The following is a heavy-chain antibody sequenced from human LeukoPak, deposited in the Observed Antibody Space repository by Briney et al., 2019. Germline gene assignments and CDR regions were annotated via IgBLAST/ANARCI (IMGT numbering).Heavy chain of an antibody. D-gene: IGHD3-22*01. CDR2: IIPIFGTA. Sequence: SVKVSCKASGGTFSSYAISWVRQAPGQGLEWMGGIIPIFGTANYAQKFQGRVTITADKSTSTAYMELSSLRSEDTAVYYCATKVPNDSSGYYYRGQFDPWGQGTLVTVSS. V-gene: IGHV1-69*06. CDR1: GGTFSSYA. J-gene: IGHJ5*02. CDR3: ATKVPNDSSGYYYRGQFDP.